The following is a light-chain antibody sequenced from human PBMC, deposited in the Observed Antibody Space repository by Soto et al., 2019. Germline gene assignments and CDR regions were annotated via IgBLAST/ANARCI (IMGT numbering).Light chain of an antibody. J-gene: IGLJ2*01. V-gene: IGLV2-14*01. Sequence: QSALTQPASVSGSPGQSITLSCTGTSSDIGGYDCVSWYQRHPGKATKLIIYDVNNRPSGVSNRFSGSKSGNTASLTISGLQAEAEADYYCTSYASGSSHVVFGGGTKLTVL. CDR1: SSDIGGYDC. CDR3: TSYASGSSHVV. CDR2: DVN.